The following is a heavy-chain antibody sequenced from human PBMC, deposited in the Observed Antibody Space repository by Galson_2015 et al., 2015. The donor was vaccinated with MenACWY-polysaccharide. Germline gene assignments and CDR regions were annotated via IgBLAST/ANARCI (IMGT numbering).Heavy chain of an antibody. Sequence: SLRLSCAASGFTFSTYSMNWVRQAPGKGLEWVSYIGRSGSEIYYADSVKGRFTISRDNAKNSLHLQMNSLRDDDAAVYYCASEDAYYYGMDVWGQGTTVTVSS. J-gene: IGHJ6*02. CDR1: GFTFSTYS. CDR2: IGRSGSEI. V-gene: IGHV3-48*02. CDR3: ASEDAYYYGMDV.